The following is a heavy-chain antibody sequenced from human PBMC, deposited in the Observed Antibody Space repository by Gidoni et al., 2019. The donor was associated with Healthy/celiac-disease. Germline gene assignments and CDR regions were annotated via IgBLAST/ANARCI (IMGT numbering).Heavy chain of an antibody. CDR2: IDWADDK. Sequence: QVTLKESGPALVKPTQTLTLTCTFSGFSLSTSGMRVSWIRQPPGKALEWLARIDWADDKFYSTSLKTRLTISKDTSKNQVVLTMSNMDPVDTATYYCARGSTNWLDSWGQGTLVTVSS. CDR3: ARGSTNWLDS. D-gene: IGHD3-10*01. CDR1: GFSLSTSGMR. J-gene: IGHJ5*01. V-gene: IGHV2-70*04.